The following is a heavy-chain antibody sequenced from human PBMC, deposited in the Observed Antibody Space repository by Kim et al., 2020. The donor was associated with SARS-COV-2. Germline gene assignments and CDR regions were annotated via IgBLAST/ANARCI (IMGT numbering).Heavy chain of an antibody. CDR2: ISYDGSNK. V-gene: IGHV3-30*04. CDR1: GFTFSSYA. D-gene: IGHD3-22*01. CDR3: ARPEGGHYYDIQC. Sequence: GGSLRLSCAASGFTFSSYAMHWVRQAPGKGLEWVAVISYDGSNKYYADSVKGRFTISRDNSKNTLYLQMNSLRAEDTAVYYCARPEGGHYYDIQCWGQGTLVTVSS. J-gene: IGHJ4*02.